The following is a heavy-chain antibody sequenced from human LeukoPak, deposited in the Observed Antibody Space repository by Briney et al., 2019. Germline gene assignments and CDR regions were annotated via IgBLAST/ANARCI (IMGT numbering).Heavy chain of an antibody. CDR3: ARELVSGWYDY. CDR1: GYSFTRNG. D-gene: IGHD6-19*01. CDR2: ISTNNGNR. V-gene: IGHV1-18*01. J-gene: IGHJ4*02. Sequence: ASVKVSCKASGYSFTRNGIGWVRQAPGQGPEWMGWISTNNGNRHYAQQFQGRVTMTTDTSTSTAYMELRSLRSDDTAVYYCARELVSGWYDYWGQGTLVTVSS.